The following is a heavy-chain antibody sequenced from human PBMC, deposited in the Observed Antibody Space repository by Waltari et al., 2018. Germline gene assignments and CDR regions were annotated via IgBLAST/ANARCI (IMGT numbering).Heavy chain of an antibody. Sequence: EVQLLESGGGLVQPGGSLRLSCAASGFTFSSYAMSWVRQAPGKGLEWVSVIYSGGSTYYADSVKGRFTISRDNSKNTLYLQMNSLRAEDTAVYYCAKSGIAAHTVDYWGQGTLVTVSS. CDR1: GFTFSSYA. CDR2: IYSGGST. V-gene: IGHV3-23*03. D-gene: IGHD6-6*01. CDR3: AKSGIAAHTVDY. J-gene: IGHJ4*02.